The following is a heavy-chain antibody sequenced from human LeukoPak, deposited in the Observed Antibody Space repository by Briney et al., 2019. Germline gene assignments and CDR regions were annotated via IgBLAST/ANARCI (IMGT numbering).Heavy chain of an antibody. V-gene: IGHV4-59*01. CDR3: ARSITSSWYGDFQH. D-gene: IGHD6-13*01. CDR1: GGSMSGYF. CDR2: IYYSGST. Sequence: SETLSLTCTVSGGSMSGYFWSWIRQPPREGLERIGYIYYSGSTNYNPSLKSRVTISVDTSKNQFSLKLSSVTAADTAVYYCARSITSSWYGDFQHWGQGTLVTVSS. J-gene: IGHJ1*01.